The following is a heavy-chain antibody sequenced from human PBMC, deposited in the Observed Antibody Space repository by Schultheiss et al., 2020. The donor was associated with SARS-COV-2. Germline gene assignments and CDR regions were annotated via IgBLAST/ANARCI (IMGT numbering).Heavy chain of an antibody. CDR3: ARGSIAAAGNGWWFDP. CDR1: GYTFSNYG. J-gene: IGHJ5*02. V-gene: IGHV1-69*13. D-gene: IGHD6-13*01. Sequence: SVKVSCKTSGYTFSNYGITWVRQAPGQGLEWVGGIIPIFGTANYAQKFQGRVTITADESTRTAYMELSSLRCEDTAVYYCARGSIAAAGNGWWFDPWGQGTLVTVSS. CDR2: IIPIFGTA.